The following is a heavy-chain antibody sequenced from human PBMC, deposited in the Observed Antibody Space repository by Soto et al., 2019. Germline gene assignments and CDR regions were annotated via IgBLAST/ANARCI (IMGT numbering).Heavy chain of an antibody. D-gene: IGHD2-15*01. J-gene: IGHJ4*02. V-gene: IGHV3-21*04. Sequence: PGGSLRLSCAASGLNFEKCSMNWVRQPPGKGPEWLASISPSSTYIRYADSVKGRFTISRDNARNSLSLQMVNLRADDTAIYYCATDTGDIEVVPATTWGQGTLVTVSS. CDR3: ATDTGDIEVVPATT. CDR1: GLNFEKCS. CDR2: ISPSSTYI.